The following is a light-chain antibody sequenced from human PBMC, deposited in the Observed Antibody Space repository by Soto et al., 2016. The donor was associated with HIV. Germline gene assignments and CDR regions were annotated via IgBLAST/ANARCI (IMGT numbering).Light chain of an antibody. CDR2: VAS. V-gene: IGKV1-12*01. Sequence: DIQMTQSPSSVSASVGDRVTITCRASQDISSWLAWYQQKPGKAPKLLIYVASSLQGGVPSRFSGSGSGTDFTLTLSSVQPDDVGTYYCQQYNTVPWTFGQGTKLEMK. J-gene: IGKJ1*01. CDR1: QDISSW. CDR3: QQYNTVPWT.